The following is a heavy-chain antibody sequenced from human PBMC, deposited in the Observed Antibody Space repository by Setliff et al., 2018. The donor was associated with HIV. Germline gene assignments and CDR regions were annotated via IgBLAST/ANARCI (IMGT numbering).Heavy chain of an antibody. CDR1: GGSISSHY. J-gene: IGHJ4*02. CDR2: IYYSGST. Sequence: SETLSLTCTVSGGSISSHYWSWSRQPPGKGLEWIGSIYYSGSTNYNPSLKSRVTISVDTSKNQFSLKLSSVTAADTAVYYCAREGNYLAGYYSYYFAYWGQGTLVTVSS. D-gene: IGHD3-9*01. V-gene: IGHV4-59*11. CDR3: AREGNYLAGYYSYYFAY.